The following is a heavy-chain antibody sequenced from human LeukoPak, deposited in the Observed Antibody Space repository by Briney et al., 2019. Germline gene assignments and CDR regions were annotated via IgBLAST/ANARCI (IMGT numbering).Heavy chain of an antibody. D-gene: IGHD3-22*01. CDR1: GGSISSSSYY. CDR3: ARASPITMIVVVIDY. CDR2: IYYSGST. J-gene: IGHJ4*02. Sequence: SETLSLTCTVSGGSISSSSYYWGWIRQPPGKGLEWIGGIYYSGSTYYNPSLKSRVTISVDTSKNQFSLKLSSVTAADTAVYYCARASPITMIVVVIDYWGQGTLVTASS. V-gene: IGHV4-39*01.